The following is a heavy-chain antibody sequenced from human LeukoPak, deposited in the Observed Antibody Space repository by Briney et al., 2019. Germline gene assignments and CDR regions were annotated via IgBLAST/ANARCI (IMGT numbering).Heavy chain of an antibody. V-gene: IGHV3-30-3*01. CDR3: ARLGPPTSLMYAFDI. J-gene: IGHJ3*02. CDR2: ISYDGSNK. CDR1: GFTFSSYA. Sequence: PGRSLRLSCAASGFTFSSYAMHWVRQAPGKGLEWVAVISYDGSNKYYADSVKGRFTISRDNSKNTLYLQMNSLRAEDTAVYYCARLGPPTSLMYAFDIWGQGTMVTVSS. D-gene: IGHD5-12*01.